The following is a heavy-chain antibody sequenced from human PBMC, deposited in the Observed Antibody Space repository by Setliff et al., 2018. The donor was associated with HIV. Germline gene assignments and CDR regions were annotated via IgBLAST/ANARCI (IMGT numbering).Heavy chain of an antibody. CDR1: GDSITSRNYH. Sequence: PSETLSLTCAVSGDSITSRNYHWDWVRQPPGKGLEWIGSLFYTGSTSCNPSLKSRVTISGDTSKNQISLKLSSVTAADTAVFYCAREFYHYDSSDYYSDYYYYYMDVWGKGTTVTVSS. J-gene: IGHJ6*03. D-gene: IGHD3-22*01. CDR3: AREFYHYDSSDYYSDYYYYYMDV. CDR2: LFYTGST. V-gene: IGHV4-39*07.